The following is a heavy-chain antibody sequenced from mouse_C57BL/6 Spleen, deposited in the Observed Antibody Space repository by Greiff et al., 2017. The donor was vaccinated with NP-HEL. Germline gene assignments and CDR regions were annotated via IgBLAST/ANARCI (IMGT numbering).Heavy chain of an antibody. CDR1: GFSLTSYG. CDR3: ARNQGVTTKGYYAMDH. D-gene: IGHD2-5*01. V-gene: IGHV2-2*01. CDR2: IWSGGST. Sequence: QVQLKESGPGLVQPSQSLSITCTVSGFSLTSYGVHWVRQSPGKGLEWLGVIWSGGSTDYNAAFISRLSISKDNSKSQVFFKMNSLQADDTAIYYCARNQGVTTKGYYAMDHWGQGTSVTVSS. J-gene: IGHJ4*01.